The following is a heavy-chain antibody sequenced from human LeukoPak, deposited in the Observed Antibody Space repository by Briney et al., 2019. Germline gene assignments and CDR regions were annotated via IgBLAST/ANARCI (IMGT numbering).Heavy chain of an antibody. J-gene: IGHJ6*03. V-gene: IGHV4-4*09. D-gene: IGHD6-13*01. CDR3: AGLDHSSNWYNYYYYYYIDV. Sequence: ASETLSLTCAVYGGSFSGYYWSWIRQPPGKGLEWLGYIYTSGYTNYNPSLKSRVTISVDTSKNQFSLKLTSVTAADTAVYYCAGLDHSSNWYNYYYYYYIDVWGKGTTVTVSS. CDR2: IYTSGYT. CDR1: GGSFSGYY.